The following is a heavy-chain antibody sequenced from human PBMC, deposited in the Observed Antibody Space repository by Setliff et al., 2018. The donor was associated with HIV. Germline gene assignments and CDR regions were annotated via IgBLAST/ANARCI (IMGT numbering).Heavy chain of an antibody. D-gene: IGHD3-22*01. V-gene: IGHV4-61*02. J-gene: IGHJ5*01. CDR3: ARSGWFYYDSSGSYYDGGHWFAP. CDR1: GGSITSGTYY. CDR2: IYTSGNT. Sequence: SETLSLTCTVSGGSITSGTYYWSWIRQPAGKGLEWIGRIYTSGNTNYNPSLKSRVTISVDTSKNQFSLKLSSVTAADTAVYYCARSGWFYYDSSGSYYDGGHWFAPWGQGTLVTVSS.